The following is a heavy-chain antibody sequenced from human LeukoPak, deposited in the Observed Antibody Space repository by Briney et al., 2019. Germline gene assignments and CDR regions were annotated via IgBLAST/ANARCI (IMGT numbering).Heavy chain of an antibody. V-gene: IGHV3-23*01. CDR1: GFTCSDYA. CDR2: ITGSGGST. J-gene: IGHJ4*02. D-gene: IGHD2-15*01. CDR3: AKSVRYCSGGSCYSNDY. Sequence: GGSLRFSCAASGFTCSDYAMSWVRQAPGKGLAWVSTITGSGGSTYYADSVKGRFTISRDNSKNSLYLQMHSLRAEGTALYYCAKSVRYCSGGSCYSNDYWGQGTLVTVSS.